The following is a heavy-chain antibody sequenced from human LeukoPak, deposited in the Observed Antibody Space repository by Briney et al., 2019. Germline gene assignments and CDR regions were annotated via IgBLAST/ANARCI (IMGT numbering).Heavy chain of an antibody. Sequence: GGSLRLSCAASGSTFSSYAMHWVRQAPGKGLEWVAVISYDGSNKYYADSVKGRFTISKDNSKNTLYLQMNSLRAEDTAVYYCAREEGDDLGYYFDYWGQGTLVTVSS. J-gene: IGHJ4*02. CDR1: GSTFSSYA. CDR2: ISYDGSNK. V-gene: IGHV3-30*04. CDR3: AREEGDDLGYYFDY. D-gene: IGHD1-1*01.